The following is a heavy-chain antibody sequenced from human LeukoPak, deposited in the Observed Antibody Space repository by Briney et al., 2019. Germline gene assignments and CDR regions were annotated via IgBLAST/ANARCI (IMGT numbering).Heavy chain of an antibody. CDR1: GFTFSSYA. J-gene: IGHJ6*03. CDR3: AKSEERIAALSDYYYYYMDV. D-gene: IGHD6-13*01. V-gene: IGHV3-23*01. CDR2: ISGSGGST. Sequence: GGSLRLSCAASGFTFSSYAMSWVRQAPGKGLEWVSAISGSGGSTYYADSVKGRFTISRDNSKNTLYLQMNSLRAEDTAVYYRAKSEERIAALSDYYYYYMDVWGKGTTVTVPS.